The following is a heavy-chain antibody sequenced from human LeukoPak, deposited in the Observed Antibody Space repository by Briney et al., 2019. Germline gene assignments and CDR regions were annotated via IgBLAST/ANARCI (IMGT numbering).Heavy chain of an antibody. CDR3: ARDGGYSYGYALYHDY. D-gene: IGHD5-18*01. Sequence: ASVKVSCKASGYSFTGYYMHWVRQAPGQGLEWMGWISAYNGNTNYAQKLQGRVTMTTDTSTSTAYMELRSLRSDDTAVYYCARDGGYSYGYALYHDYWGQGTLVTVSS. V-gene: IGHV1-18*04. J-gene: IGHJ4*02. CDR1: GYSFTGYY. CDR2: ISAYNGNT.